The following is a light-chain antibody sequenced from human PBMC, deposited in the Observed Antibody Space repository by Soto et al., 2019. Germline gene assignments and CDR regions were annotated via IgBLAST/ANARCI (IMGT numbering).Light chain of an antibody. CDR1: QSVSSNY. CDR2: AAS. J-gene: IGKJ2*01. V-gene: IGKV3-20*01. CDR3: QQYGGSANT. Sequence: IVLTQSPGTLSLSPGERATLSCRASQSVSSNYVAWYQQKPGQAPRLLIYAASSRATGIPDRFSGSGSGTDFTLTISGLESGDFAMYYCQQYGGSANTFGQGTKLEIK.